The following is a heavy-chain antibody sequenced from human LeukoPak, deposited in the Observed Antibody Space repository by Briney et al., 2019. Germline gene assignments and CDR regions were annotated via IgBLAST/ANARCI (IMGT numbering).Heavy chain of an antibody. CDR1: GGTFSSYA. V-gene: IGHV1-69*04. CDR2: IIPILGIA. D-gene: IGHD6-19*01. CDR3: AIKGGIAVAGPFDY. J-gene: IGHJ4*02. Sequence: SVKVSCKASGGTFSSYAISWVRQAPGQGLEWMGRIIPILGIANYAQKFQGRVTITADKSTSTAYMELSSLRSEDTAVYYCAIKGGIAVAGPFDYWGQGTLVTVSS.